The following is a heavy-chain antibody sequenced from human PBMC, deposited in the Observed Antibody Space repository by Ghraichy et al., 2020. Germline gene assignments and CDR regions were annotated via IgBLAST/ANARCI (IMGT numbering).Heavy chain of an antibody. CDR2: IYYSGST. J-gene: IGHJ4*02. Sequence: SQTLSLTCTVSGGSISSGGYYWSWIRQHPGKGLEWIGYIYYSGSTYYNPSLKSRVTISVDTSKNQFSLKLSSVTAADTAVYYCGSSYSSGWYRFDYWGQGTLVTVSS. V-gene: IGHV4-31*03. D-gene: IGHD6-19*01. CDR1: GGSISSGGYY. CDR3: GSSYSSGWYRFDY.